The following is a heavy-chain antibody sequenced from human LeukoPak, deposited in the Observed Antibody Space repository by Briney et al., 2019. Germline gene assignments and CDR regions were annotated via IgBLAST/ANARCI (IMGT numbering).Heavy chain of an antibody. D-gene: IGHD5-18*01. CDR2: IYSGGTT. V-gene: IGHV3-53*04. Sequence: GGSLRLSCAASGFTLSTNCMTWVRQAPGKGLEWVSPIYSGGTTYYADSVMGRFTISRHKSRNTLYLQMNSLRAEDTAVYYCARVDTVMAYYFDLWGQGTLVTVSS. CDR3: ARVDTVMAYYFDL. J-gene: IGHJ4*02. CDR1: GFTLSTNC.